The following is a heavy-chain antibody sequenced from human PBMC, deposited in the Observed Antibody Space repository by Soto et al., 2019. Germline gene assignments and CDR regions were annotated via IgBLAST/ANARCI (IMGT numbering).Heavy chain of an antibody. CDR1: GFTFDDYA. CDR2: ISWNSGSI. CDR3: AKDGTHFYYYMDV. J-gene: IGHJ6*03. V-gene: IGHV3-9*01. Sequence: EVQLVESGGGLVQPGRSLRLSCAASGFTFDDYAMHWVRQAPGKGLEWVSGISWNSGSIGYADSVKGRFTISRDNAKNSLYLQMNSLRAEDTALYYCAKDGTHFYYYMDVWGKGTTVTVSS.